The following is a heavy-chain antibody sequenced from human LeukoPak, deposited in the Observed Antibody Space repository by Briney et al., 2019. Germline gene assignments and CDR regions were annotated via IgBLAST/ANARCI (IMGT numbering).Heavy chain of an antibody. Sequence: SETLSLNCTVSGGSISRYYWSWIRQPPGKGLEWIGYTYYSGTTNYNPSLRSRVTISVDTSKNQFSLKLTSVTAADTAVYYCARSQSGGYSNFDPWGQGTLVTVSS. D-gene: IGHD4-11*01. J-gene: IGHJ5*02. CDR2: TYYSGTT. V-gene: IGHV4-59*01. CDR3: ARSQSGGYSNFDP. CDR1: GGSISRYY.